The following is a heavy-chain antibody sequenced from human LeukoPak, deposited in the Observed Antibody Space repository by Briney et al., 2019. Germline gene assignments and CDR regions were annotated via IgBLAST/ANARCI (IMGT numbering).Heavy chain of an antibody. D-gene: IGHD3-22*01. CDR3: ARHRDYYDT. J-gene: IGHJ5*02. CDR2: IYSSGSA. CDR1: GGSINNNF. Sequence: SETLSLTCTVSGGSINNNFWTWIRQPPGKGLEWIGYIYSSGSANYNPSLKSRVTISGDTSKNQISLKLTSVTAADTAVYFCARHRDYYDTWGQGTLVTVSS. V-gene: IGHV4-59*08.